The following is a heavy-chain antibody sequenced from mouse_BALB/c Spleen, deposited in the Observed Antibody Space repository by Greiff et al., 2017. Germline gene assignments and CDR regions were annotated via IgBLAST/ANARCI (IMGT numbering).Heavy chain of an antibody. CDR1: GFTFSSYT. CDR3: TRDHARPHYFDY. J-gene: IGHJ2*01. V-gene: IGHV5-6-4*01. Sequence: EVKLVESGGGLVKPGGSLKLSCAASGFTFSSYTMSWVRQTPEKRLEWVATISSGGSYTYYPDSVKGRFTISRDNAKNTLYLQMSSLKSEDTAMYYWTRDHARPHYFDYWGQGTTLTVSS. CDR2: ISSGGSYT. D-gene: IGHD3-1*01.